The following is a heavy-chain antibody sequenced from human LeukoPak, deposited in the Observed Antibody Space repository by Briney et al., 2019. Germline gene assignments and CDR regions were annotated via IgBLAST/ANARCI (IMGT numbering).Heavy chain of an antibody. CDR3: ARGSRLTKPYYYYYYMDV. D-gene: IGHD2-8*01. J-gene: IGHJ6*03. CDR2: INHSGST. Sequence: SETLSLTCAVYGGSFSGYYWSWIRQPPGKGLEWIGEINHSGSTNYNPSLKSRVTISVDTSKNRFSLKLSSVTAADTAVYYCARGSRLTKPYYYYYYMDVWGKGTTVTVSS. CDR1: GGSFSGYY. V-gene: IGHV4-34*01.